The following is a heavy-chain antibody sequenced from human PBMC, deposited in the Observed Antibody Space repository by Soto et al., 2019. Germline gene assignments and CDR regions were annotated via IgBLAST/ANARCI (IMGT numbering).Heavy chain of an antibody. J-gene: IGHJ4*02. Sequence: SETLSLTCTVSGGFISHYYWSWIRQPPGKGLDWIGCINYTGKTSYNPSLNSGVTISVDTSQSQFSLKLGSVTAADTAVYYCARLHTVMVPGGVRHQYHFDYWGQGSLVTVSS. V-gene: IGHV4-59*01. CDR3: ARLHTVMVPGGVRHQYHFDY. CDR2: INYTGKT. D-gene: IGHD3-10*01. CDR1: GGFISHYY.